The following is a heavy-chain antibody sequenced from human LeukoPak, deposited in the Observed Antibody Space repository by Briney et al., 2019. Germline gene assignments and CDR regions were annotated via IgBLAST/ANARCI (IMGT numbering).Heavy chain of an antibody. Sequence: GGSLRLSCAASGFTFSSYSMNWVRQAPGKGLEWVSSISSSSSYIYYADSVKGRLTISRDNAKNSLYLQMNGLRAEDTALYYCARGLMGGWPNFEYWGQGTLVTVSS. D-gene: IGHD2-8*01. CDR3: ARGLMGGWPNFEY. CDR1: GFTFSSYS. J-gene: IGHJ4*02. V-gene: IGHV3-21*04. CDR2: ISSSSSYI.